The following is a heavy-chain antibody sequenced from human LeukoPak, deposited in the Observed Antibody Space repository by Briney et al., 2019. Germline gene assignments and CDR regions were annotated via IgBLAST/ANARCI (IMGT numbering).Heavy chain of an antibody. V-gene: IGHV4-38-2*01. Sequence: SETLSLTCAVSGYSISSGYYWGWIRQPPGEGLEWIGSIYHSGSTYYNPSLKSRVTISVDTSKNQFSLKLSSVTAADTAVYYCARALGYCSSTSCHTPIDYWGQGTLVTVSS. CDR1: GYSISSGYY. D-gene: IGHD2-2*02. CDR3: ARALGYCSSTSCHTPIDY. J-gene: IGHJ4*02. CDR2: IYHSGST.